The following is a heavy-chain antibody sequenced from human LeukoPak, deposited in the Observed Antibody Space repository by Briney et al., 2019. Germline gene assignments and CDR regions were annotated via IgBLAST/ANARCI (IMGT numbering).Heavy chain of an antibody. CDR1: GFTFSSYW. D-gene: IGHD2-2*01. J-gene: IGHJ6*02. Sequence: PGGSLRLSCAASGFTFSSYWMSWVRQAPGKGLEWVANIKQDGSEKYYVDSVKGRFTISRDNAKNSLYLQMNSLRAEDTAVYYCARADIVVVSAAYHYYYYYGMDVWGQGTTVTVSS. CDR2: IKQDGSEK. V-gene: IGHV3-7*01. CDR3: ARADIVVVSAAYHYYYYYGMDV.